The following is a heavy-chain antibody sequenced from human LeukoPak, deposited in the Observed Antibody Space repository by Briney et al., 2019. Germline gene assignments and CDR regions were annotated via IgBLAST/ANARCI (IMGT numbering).Heavy chain of an antibody. D-gene: IGHD3-22*01. J-gene: IGHJ4*02. V-gene: IGHV3-74*01. CDR3: AKRGVVIRVILVGFHKEAYYFDS. CDR2: INRDGSTT. Sequence: SGGSLRLSCAASGFTFSNYWVHWVRQAPGKGLVWVSRINRDGSTTNYADSVKGRFTISRDNPKNTLYLQMNSLRAEDTAVYLCAKRGVVIRVILVGFHKEAYYFDSWGQGALVTVSS. CDR1: GFTFSNYW.